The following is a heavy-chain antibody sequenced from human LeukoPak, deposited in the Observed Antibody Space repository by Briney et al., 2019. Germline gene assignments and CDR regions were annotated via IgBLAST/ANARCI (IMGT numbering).Heavy chain of an antibody. V-gene: IGHV3-48*03. CDR3: ARDGDTFNWFDP. D-gene: IGHD3-10*01. CDR2: ISSSGSTI. CDR1: GFTFSSYE. J-gene: IGHJ5*02. Sequence: GGALRLSCAASGFTFSSYEMNWVRQAPGKGLEGVSYISSSGSTIYYADSVKGRFTISRDNATNSLYLQMNSLRAEDTAVYYCARDGDTFNWFDPWGQGTLVTVSS.